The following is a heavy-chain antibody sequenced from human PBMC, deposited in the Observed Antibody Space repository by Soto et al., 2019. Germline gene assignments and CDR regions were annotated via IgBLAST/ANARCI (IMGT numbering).Heavy chain of an antibody. V-gene: IGHV2-5*02. J-gene: IGHJ4*02. CDR3: AHRGWEGLIDY. CDR2: IYWDDNK. Sequence: QITLKESGPTLVKPTQTLTLTGTFSGFSLSTSGVGVAWIRQPPGKALECLAIIYWDDNKRYNPSLKSRLTIPKDTSKNPVVLTMTNMDPVDTATYYCAHRGWEGLIDYCGQGTLVTVSS. D-gene: IGHD1-26*01. CDR1: GFSLSTSGVG.